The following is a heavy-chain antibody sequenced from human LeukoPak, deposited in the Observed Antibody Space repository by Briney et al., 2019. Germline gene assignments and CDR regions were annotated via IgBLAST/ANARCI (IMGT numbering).Heavy chain of an antibody. Sequence: GASVKVSCKVSGYTLTELSMHWVRQAPGKGLEWMGGFDPEDGETIYAQKFQGRVTMTEDTSTDTAYMELSSLRSEDTAVYYRATALLRFFDWFDPWGQGTLVTVSS. CDR1: GYTLTELS. V-gene: IGHV1-24*01. J-gene: IGHJ5*02. D-gene: IGHD3-3*01. CDR2: FDPEDGET. CDR3: ATALLRFFDWFDP.